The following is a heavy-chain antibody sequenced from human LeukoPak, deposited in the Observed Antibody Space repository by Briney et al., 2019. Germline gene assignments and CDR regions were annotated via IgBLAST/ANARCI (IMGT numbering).Heavy chain of an antibody. CDR1: AFTFSSYW. Sequence: GGPLRLSCAASAFTFSSYWMHWVRQAPGMGLVWVSRLSGDESSTSYADSVKGRFTIFRDNAKNTLYLQMNSLRAEDTAVYYCARGRDGYNLEYYYYYYMDVWGKGTTITVSS. D-gene: IGHD5-24*01. J-gene: IGHJ6*03. CDR2: LSGDESST. V-gene: IGHV3-74*01. CDR3: ARGRDGYNLEYYYYYYMDV.